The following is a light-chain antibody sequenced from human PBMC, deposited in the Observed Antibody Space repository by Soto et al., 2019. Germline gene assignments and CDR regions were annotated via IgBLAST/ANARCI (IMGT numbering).Light chain of an antibody. CDR2: GAS. CDR1: QSVSSN. CDR3: QQYNIWPPWT. J-gene: IGKJ1*01. V-gene: IGKV3-15*01. Sequence: IVMTQSPATLSVSPGERATLSCRASQSVSSNLAWYQKKPGQAPRLLIYGASTRATGIPARFSGSGSATEFTLTISSLQSGDFAVYYCQQYNIWPPWTFGQGTKVDIK.